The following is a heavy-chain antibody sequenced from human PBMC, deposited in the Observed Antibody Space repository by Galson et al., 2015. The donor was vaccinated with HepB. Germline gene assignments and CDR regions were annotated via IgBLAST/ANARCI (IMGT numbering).Heavy chain of an antibody. CDR2: ISSSTSAI. CDR3: ARDENGDYYYYYGMDV. Sequence: SLRLSCAASGFTFSSYSMNWVRQAPGKGLEWVSYISSSTSAIYYADSVKGRFTISRDNAKNSLYLQMNSLRAEDTAVYYCARDENGDYYYYYGMDVWGQGTTVTVSS. J-gene: IGHJ6*02. D-gene: IGHD4-17*01. CDR1: GFTFSSYS. V-gene: IGHV3-48*04.